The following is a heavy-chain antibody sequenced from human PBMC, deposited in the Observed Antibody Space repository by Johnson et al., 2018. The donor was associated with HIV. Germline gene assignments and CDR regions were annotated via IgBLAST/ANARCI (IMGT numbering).Heavy chain of an antibody. V-gene: IGHV3-15*02. CDR3: TTDQLQQLVHDAFDI. D-gene: IGHD6-13*01. J-gene: IGHJ3*02. CDR2: VNSQTHGGTT. CDR1: GFTLVDHA. Sequence: VHPLEPGHAAIQPGGSLSLSSAASGFTLVDHAMHWIRQAPRPRLEWVGRVNSQTHGGTTDYSAPPNGRSSISRDDSKNTLYLQMNSLNTEDTAVYYCTTDQLQQLVHDAFDIWGQGTTVTVSS.